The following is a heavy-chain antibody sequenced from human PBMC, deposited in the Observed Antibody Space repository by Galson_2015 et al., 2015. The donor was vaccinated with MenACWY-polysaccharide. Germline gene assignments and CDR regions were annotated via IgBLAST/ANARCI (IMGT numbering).Heavy chain of an antibody. CDR2: IYRSGST. D-gene: IGHD3-10*01. CDR3: ARDPDYYGSGYGMDV. CDR1: GFAVGSNY. Sequence: SLRLSCAASGFAVGSNYISWVRQAPGKGLEWVSVIYRSGSTYYADSVRGRFTISRDNSMNMVYLQMNSLRAEDTAVYYCARDPDYYGSGYGMDVWGQGTTVTVSS. J-gene: IGHJ6*02. V-gene: IGHV3-53*01.